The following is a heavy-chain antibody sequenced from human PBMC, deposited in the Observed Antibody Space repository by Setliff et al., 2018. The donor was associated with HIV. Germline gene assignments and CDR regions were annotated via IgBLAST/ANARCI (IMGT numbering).Heavy chain of an antibody. CDR1: GFTFSSYW. Sequence: GESLKISCATSGFTFSSYWMHWVRQAPGKGLVWVSRINSDGSSTSYADSVKGRFTISRDNAKNTLYLQMNSLRAEDTAVYYCARSSVRKGSSSWYSEDPYWYFDLWGRGTLVTSPQ. D-gene: IGHD6-13*01. J-gene: IGHJ2*01. CDR2: INSDGSST. V-gene: IGHV3-74*01. CDR3: ARSSVRKGSSSWYSEDPYWYFDL.